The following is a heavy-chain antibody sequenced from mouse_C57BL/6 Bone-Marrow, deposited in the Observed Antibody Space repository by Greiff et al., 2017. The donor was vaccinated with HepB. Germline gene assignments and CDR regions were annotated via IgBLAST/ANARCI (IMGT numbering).Heavy chain of an antibody. Sequence: EVKLVESGAELVKPGASVKLSCTASGFNIKDYYMHWVKQGTEQGLEWIGRIDPEDGETKYAPKFQGKATITAHPSSNTAYLQLSSLTSEDTAVYYCARLFWYFDVWGTGTTVTVSS. J-gene: IGHJ1*03. CDR3: ARLFWYFDV. CDR2: IDPEDGET. CDR1: GFNIKDYY. V-gene: IGHV14-2*01.